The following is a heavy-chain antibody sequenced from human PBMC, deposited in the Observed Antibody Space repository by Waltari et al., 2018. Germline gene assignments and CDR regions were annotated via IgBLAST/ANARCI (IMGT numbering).Heavy chain of an antibody. D-gene: IGHD3-22*01. V-gene: IGHV3-30*02. Sequence: VRQAPGKGLEWVAFIRYDGSNKYYADSVKGRFTISRDNSKNTLYLQMNSLRAEDTAVYYCAKDKSDDYYDSSGYPGFEYWGQGTLVTVSS. CDR3: AKDKSDDYYDSSGYPGFEY. J-gene: IGHJ4*02. CDR2: IRYDGSNK.